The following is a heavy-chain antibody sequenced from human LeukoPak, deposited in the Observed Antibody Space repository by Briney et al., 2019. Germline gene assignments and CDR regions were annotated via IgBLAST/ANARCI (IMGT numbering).Heavy chain of an antibody. D-gene: IGHD7-27*01. J-gene: IGHJ5*02. CDR3: ARHLTGRIRWFDP. Sequence: SETLSLTCTVSGGSISSSSYYWGWIRQPPGKGLEWIGSIYYSGSTYYNPSLKSRVTISVDTSKNQFSLKLSSVTAADTAVYYSARHLTGRIRWFDPWGQGTLVTVSS. CDR2: IYYSGST. CDR1: GGSISSSSYY. V-gene: IGHV4-39*01.